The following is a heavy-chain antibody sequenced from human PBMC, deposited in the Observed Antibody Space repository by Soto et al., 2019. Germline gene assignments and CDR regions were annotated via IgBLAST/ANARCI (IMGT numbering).Heavy chain of an antibody. CDR2: MNPNSGNT. V-gene: IGHV1-8*01. J-gene: IGHJ3*02. D-gene: IGHD3-3*01. CDR3: ARVYKYYDFWSGYSLPAFDI. CDR1: GYTFTSYD. Sequence: GASVKVSCKASGYTFTSYDINWVRQATGQGLEWMGWMNPNSGNTGYAQKFQGRVTMTRNTSISTAYMELSSLRSEDTAVYYCARVYKYYDFWSGYSLPAFDIWGQGTMVTVSS.